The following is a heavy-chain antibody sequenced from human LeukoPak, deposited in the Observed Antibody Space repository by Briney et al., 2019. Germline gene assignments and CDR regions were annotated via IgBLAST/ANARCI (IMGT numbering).Heavy chain of an antibody. J-gene: IGHJ4*02. CDR1: GFTFSSYA. CDR2: ISGGGSST. CDR3: AASILTGFVAFDY. D-gene: IGHD3-9*01. V-gene: IGHV3-23*01. Sequence: GGSLRLSCAASGFTFSSYAMSWVRQAPGQGLELVSAISGGGSSTYYADSVKGRFTISRDNSKNTLYLQMNSLRAEDTAVYYCAASILTGFVAFDYWGQGTLVTVSS.